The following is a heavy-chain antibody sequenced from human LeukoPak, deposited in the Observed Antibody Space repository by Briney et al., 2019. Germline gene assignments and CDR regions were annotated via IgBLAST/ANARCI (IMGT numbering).Heavy chain of an antibody. Sequence: ASVKVSCKASGGTFSSYAISWVRQAPGQGLEWMGGIIPIFGTANYAQKFQGRVTITADESTSTAYMELSNLRSEDTAVYYCATIQQGVAAFDYWGQGTLVTVSS. CDR2: IIPIFGTA. CDR1: GGTFSSYA. V-gene: IGHV1-69*13. J-gene: IGHJ4*02. D-gene: IGHD3-3*01. CDR3: ATIQQGVAAFDY.